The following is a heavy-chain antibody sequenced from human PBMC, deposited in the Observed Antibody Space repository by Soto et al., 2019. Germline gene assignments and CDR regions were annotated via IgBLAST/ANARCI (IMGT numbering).Heavy chain of an antibody. J-gene: IGHJ6*02. CDR1: GYTFSVYH. V-gene: IGHV1-2*02. CDR2: IHPNSGGT. CDR3: ARMNVDSYQFYYAMDV. Sequence: ASVKVSCKASGYTFSVYHLHWVRQAPGQGLEWMGWIHPNSGGTNYAQRFEGRLTISKDTSGSQVVLSMTNVDPVDTATYYCARMNVDSYQFYYAMDVWGQGTTVTVSS. D-gene: IGHD4-17*01.